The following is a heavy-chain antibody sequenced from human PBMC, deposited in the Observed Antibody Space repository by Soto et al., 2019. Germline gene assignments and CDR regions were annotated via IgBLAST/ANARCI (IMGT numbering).Heavy chain of an antibody. J-gene: IGHJ6*02. D-gene: IGHD4-17*01. V-gene: IGHV4-34*01. Sequence: SEALSLRCAVYGGSFSGYYWSWSRQPPGKGLEWIGEINHRGSTNYNPSLKSRVTISVDTSKNHFSLKLSSVTAADTAVYYCATNYGDYFHYYSGMDVWGQGTTVTVSS. CDR2: INHRGST. CDR1: GGSFSGYY. CDR3: ATNYGDYFHYYSGMDV.